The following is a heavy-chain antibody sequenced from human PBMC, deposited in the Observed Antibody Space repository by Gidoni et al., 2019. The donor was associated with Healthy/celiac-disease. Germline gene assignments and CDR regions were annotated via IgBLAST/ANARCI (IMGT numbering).Heavy chain of an antibody. D-gene: IGHD3-9*01. CDR2: INHSGST. V-gene: IGHV4-34*01. J-gene: IGHJ6*02. CDR3: ASIRYFDWLLPLLGYYYGMDV. Sequence: QVQLQQWGAGLLKPSATLSLTCAFYGGSFSGYYWSWIRQPPGKGLEWIGEINHSGSTNYNPSLKSRVTISVDTSKNQFSLKLSSVTAADTAVYYCASIRYFDWLLPLLGYYYGMDVWGQGTTVTVSS. CDR1: GGSFSGYY.